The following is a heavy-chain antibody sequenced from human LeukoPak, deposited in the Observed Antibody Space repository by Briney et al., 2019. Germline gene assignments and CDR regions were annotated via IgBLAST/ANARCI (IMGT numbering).Heavy chain of an antibody. CDR3: ARALGYCSGGSCTRGYNWFDP. CDR1: GDSISSNDYY. CDR2: IYYGGST. Sequence: SETLSLTCTVSGDSISSNDYYWGWIRQPPGKGLEWIGSIYYGGSTYYNPSLKSRVIISVDTSMNQFSLKLSFVTTADTAVYYCARALGYCSGGSCTRGYNWFDPWGQGTLVTVPS. J-gene: IGHJ5*02. V-gene: IGHV4-39*01. D-gene: IGHD2-15*01.